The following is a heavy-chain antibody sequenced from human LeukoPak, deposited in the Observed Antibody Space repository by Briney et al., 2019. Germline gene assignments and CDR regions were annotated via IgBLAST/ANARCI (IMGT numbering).Heavy chain of an antibody. D-gene: IGHD3-22*01. CDR2: IYYSGST. CDR1: GGSISSYY. CDR3: ARDAGHYDSSGYYPPNWFDP. Sequence: SETLSLTCTVSGGSISSYYWSWIRQPPGKGLEWFGYIYYSGSTNYNPSLKSRVTISVDTSKNQFSLKLSSVTAADTAVYYCARDAGHYDSSGYYPPNWFDPWGQGTLVTVSS. J-gene: IGHJ5*02. V-gene: IGHV4-59*01.